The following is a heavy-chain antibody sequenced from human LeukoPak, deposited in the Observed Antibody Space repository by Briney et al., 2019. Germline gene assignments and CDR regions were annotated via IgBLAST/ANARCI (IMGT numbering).Heavy chain of an antibody. J-gene: IGHJ5*02. CDR2: IRYDGSNQ. D-gene: IGHD4-17*01. CDR1: GFTSSTYT. Sequence: GGSLRLSCEVSGFTSSTYTMNWVRQAPGKGLEWVAFIRYDGSNQYYADSVKGRFIISRDNSKNMLYLQIKSLRAEDTAVYFCAEDRGDYTNWFDPWGQGKLVTVSS. V-gene: IGHV3-30*02. CDR3: AEDRGDYTNWFDP.